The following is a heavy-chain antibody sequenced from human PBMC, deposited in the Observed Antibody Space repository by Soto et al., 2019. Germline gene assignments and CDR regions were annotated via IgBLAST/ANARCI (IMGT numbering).Heavy chain of an antibody. CDR1: GGTFDNYA. V-gene: IGHV1-69*13. J-gene: IGHJ4*02. D-gene: IGHD7-27*01. CDR2: IIPMLDSA. CDR3: VRGPPNWGFDS. Sequence: VASVKVSCKASGGTFDNYAITWVRQAPGQGLEWMAGIIPMLDSANYAEKFQDRVTITADESTSTAYMELSSLTSEDTAVYYRVRGPPNWGFDSWGQGTLVTVSS.